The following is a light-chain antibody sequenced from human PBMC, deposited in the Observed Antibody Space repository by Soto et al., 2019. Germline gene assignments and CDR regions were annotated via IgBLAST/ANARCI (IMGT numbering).Light chain of an antibody. CDR1: SSNIGSNY. Sequence: QPVLTQPPSASGTPGQRVTISCSGSSSNIGSNYVYWYQQLPGTAPKLLIYRNNQRPSGVPDRFSGSKSGTSASLAISGLRSEDEGNYYCAAWDDSLSGVVFGGGTKLT. CDR2: RNN. V-gene: IGLV1-47*01. J-gene: IGLJ3*02. CDR3: AAWDDSLSGVV.